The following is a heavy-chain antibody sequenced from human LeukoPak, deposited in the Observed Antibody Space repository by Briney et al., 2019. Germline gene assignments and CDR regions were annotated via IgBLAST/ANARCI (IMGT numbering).Heavy chain of an antibody. J-gene: IGHJ4*02. CDR2: INYSGST. CDR3: ARGLGQYDY. Sequence: PSETLSLTCTVSGGSISSYYWSWIRQPPGKGLEWIGYINYSGSTNYNSSLTSRVTISVDTSKNQFSLNLSSVTAADTAIYYCARGLGQYDYWGQGTLVTVSS. D-gene: IGHD5-24*01. CDR1: GGSISSYY. V-gene: IGHV4-59*12.